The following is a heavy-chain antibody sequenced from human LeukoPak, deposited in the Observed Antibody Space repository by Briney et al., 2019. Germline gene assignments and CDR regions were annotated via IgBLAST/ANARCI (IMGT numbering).Heavy chain of an antibody. CDR3: ARVAGAYSGYARYFDY. CDR2: ISGYNGNK. CDR1: GYTLTSYG. D-gene: IGHD5-12*01. Sequence: ASVKVSCKASGYTLTSYGISWVRQAPGQGLEWMGWISGYNGNKNYAQNLQGRVTMTTDTSTGTAYMELRSLRSDDTAVYYCARVAGAYSGYARYFDYWGQGTLVTVSS. V-gene: IGHV1-18*01. J-gene: IGHJ4*02.